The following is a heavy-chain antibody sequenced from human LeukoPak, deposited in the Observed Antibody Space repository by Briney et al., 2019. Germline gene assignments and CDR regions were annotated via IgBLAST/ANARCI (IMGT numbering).Heavy chain of an antibody. J-gene: IGHJ4*02. D-gene: IGHD2-2*01. Sequence: ETLSLTCAVYGGSFSGYYWSWIRQPPGKGLEWVGRIKSKTDGGTTDYAAPVKGRFTISRDDSKNTLYLQMNSLKTEDTAVYYCTTDQLSYCSSTSCYLGYWGQGTLVTVSS. CDR3: TTDQLSYCSSTSCYLGY. CDR1: GGSFSGYY. CDR2: IKSKTDGGTT. V-gene: IGHV3-15*01.